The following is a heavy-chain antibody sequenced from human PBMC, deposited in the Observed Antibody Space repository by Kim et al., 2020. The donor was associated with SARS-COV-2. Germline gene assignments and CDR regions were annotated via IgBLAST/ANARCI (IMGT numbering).Heavy chain of an antibody. Sequence: GGSLRLSCAASGFTFSSYAMHWVRQAPGKGLEWVAVISYDGSNKYYADSVKGRFTISRDNSKKTLYLQMNSLRAEDTAVYYCARDRTYQPLHVYYYYYGMDVWGQGTTVTVSS. CDR3: ARDRTYQPLHVYYYYYGMDV. J-gene: IGHJ6*02. V-gene: IGHV3-30-3*01. CDR2: ISYDGSNK. D-gene: IGHD2-2*01. CDR1: GFTFSSYA.